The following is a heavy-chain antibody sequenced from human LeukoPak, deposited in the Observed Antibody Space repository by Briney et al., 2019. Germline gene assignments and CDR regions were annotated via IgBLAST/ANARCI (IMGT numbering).Heavy chain of an antibody. J-gene: IGHJ4*02. CDR1: GFSFSDFD. CDR3: ARDMYSGSDY. CDR2: IYSGGST. V-gene: IGHV3-66*01. Sequence: GGSLRLSCAASGFSFSDFDIRWVRQASGKGLEWVSVIYSGGSTYYADSVKGRFTISRDNSKNTLYLQMNSLRAEDTAVYYCARDMYSGSDYWGQGTLVTVSS. D-gene: IGHD3-10*01.